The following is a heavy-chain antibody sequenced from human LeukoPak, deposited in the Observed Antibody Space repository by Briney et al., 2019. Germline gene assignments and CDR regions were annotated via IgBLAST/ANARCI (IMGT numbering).Heavy chain of an antibody. V-gene: IGHV3-7*04. CDR2: IKQDGSEK. CDR3: ARGNSSSWFGYYYYYGMDV. Sequence: GGFLRLSCAASGFTFSSYAMSWVCQAQGKGLDWVANIKQDGSEKYYVDSVEGGFTISRDNAKNSLYLQMNSLRAEDTAVYYCARGNSSSWFGYYYYYGMDVWGQGTTVTVSS. J-gene: IGHJ6*02. CDR1: GFTFSSYA. D-gene: IGHD6-13*01.